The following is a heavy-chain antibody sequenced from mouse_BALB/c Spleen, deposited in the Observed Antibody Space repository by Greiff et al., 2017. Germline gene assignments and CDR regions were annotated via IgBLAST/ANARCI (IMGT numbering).Heavy chain of an antibody. CDR2: INSNGGST. CDR1: GFTFSSYG. CDR3: ARVRYYDGSRDWYFDV. D-gene: IGHD1-1*01. Sequence: VQLKESGGGLVQPGGSLKLSCAASGFTFSSYGMSWVRQTPDKRLELVATINSNGGSTYYPDSVKGRFTISRDNAKNTLYLQMSSLKSEDTAMYYCARVRYYDGSRDWYFDVWGAGTTVTVSS. V-gene: IGHV5-6-3*01. J-gene: IGHJ1*01.